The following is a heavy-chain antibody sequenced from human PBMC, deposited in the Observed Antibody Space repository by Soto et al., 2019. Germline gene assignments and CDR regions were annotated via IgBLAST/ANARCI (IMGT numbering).Heavy chain of an antibody. Sequence: SETLSLTCIVSGGSISSYYWSWIRQPPGKGLEWIGYIYYSGSTNYNPSLKSRVTISVDRSKNQFSLKLSSVTAADTAVYYCARDTSSTSLRAEYFQFWGQGTQVTVSS. CDR1: GGSISSYY. CDR3: ARDTSSTSLRAEYFQF. J-gene: IGHJ1*01. D-gene: IGHD6-13*01. V-gene: IGHV4-59*12. CDR2: IYYSGST.